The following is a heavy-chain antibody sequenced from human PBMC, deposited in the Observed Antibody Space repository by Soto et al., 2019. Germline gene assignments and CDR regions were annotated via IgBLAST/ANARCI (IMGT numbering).Heavy chain of an antibody. CDR1: GYIFSSYD. J-gene: IGHJ4*02. D-gene: IGHD5-12*01. Sequence: QVQLVQSGAEVKKPGASVKVSCKASGYIFSSYDISWVRQAPGQGLELMVCISADNANTNYAQKFPGRVTMTTDTSTSTAYMELRSLRSDDTSEYYCARDYRWERWLQVGDYWGQGTLVTVSS. CDR3: ARDYRWERWLQVGDY. CDR2: ISADNANT. V-gene: IGHV1-18*01.